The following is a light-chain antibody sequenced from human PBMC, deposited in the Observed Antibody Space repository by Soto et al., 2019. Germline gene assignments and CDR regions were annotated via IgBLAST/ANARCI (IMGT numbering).Light chain of an antibody. CDR2: GNN. V-gene: IGLV1-40*01. CDR3: QSYATSLRAWV. CDR1: GSNIGAGSD. Sequence: QSVLTQPPSVSGAPGQRVAISCTGSGSNIGAGSDVHWYQQLPGMAPKLLVYGNNNRPSGVPDRFSGSKSATSTSLAITGPQAEDEDDYYCQSYATSLRAWVFGTGTKLTVL. J-gene: IGLJ1*01.